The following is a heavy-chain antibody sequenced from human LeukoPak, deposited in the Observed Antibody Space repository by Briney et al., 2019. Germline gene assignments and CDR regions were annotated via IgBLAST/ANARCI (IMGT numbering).Heavy chain of an antibody. J-gene: IGHJ4*02. CDR1: AFTFSSYW. CDR2: IKQDGSEK. Sequence: GRSLRLSCVASAFTFSSYWMTWVRQAPGKGLEWVASIKQDGSEKYYVDSVKGRFIISRDNAKNSLYLQMNSLRAEDTAVYYCARDGGYCSGGTCYSTYWGQGTLVTVSS. CDR3: ARDGGYCSGGTCYSTY. D-gene: IGHD2-15*01. V-gene: IGHV3-7*03.